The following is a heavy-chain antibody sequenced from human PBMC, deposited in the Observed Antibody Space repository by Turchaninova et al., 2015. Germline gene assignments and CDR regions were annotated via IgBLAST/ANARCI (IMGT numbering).Heavy chain of an antibody. CDR1: GLTFSTYD. V-gene: IGHV3-48*02. CDR3: AAGYYYDNSGYYKGHFDY. J-gene: IGHJ4*02. Sequence: EVQLVESGGGLVQPGGSRRSACAASGLTFSTYDMNWVRQAPGKGLEWVSDSSLSSSTIYYADSVKGRFTISRDNAKNSLYLQMNSLRDEDTAVYYCAAGYYYDNSGYYKGHFDYWGQGTLVTVSS. CDR2: SSLSSSTI. D-gene: IGHD3-22*01.